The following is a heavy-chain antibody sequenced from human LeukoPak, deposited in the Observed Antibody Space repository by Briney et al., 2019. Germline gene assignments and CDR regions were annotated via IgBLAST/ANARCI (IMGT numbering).Heavy chain of an antibody. CDR3: ASAWSSGRQGGYYFDY. CDR2: INHSGST. CDR1: GGSFSGYY. J-gene: IGHJ4*02. V-gene: IGHV4-34*01. Sequence: PSETLSLTCAVYGGSFSGYYWSWIRQPPGKGLEWIGEINHSGSTNYNPSLKSRVTISVDTSKNQFSLKLSPVTAGDTAVYYCASAWSSGRQGGYYFDYWGQGTPVTVSS. D-gene: IGHD3-22*01.